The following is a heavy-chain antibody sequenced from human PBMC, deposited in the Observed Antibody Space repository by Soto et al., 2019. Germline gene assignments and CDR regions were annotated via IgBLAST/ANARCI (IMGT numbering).Heavy chain of an antibody. CDR3: AREGIAADGTFYYGMDV. CDR1: GFTFSSYG. CDR2: IWYDGSNK. D-gene: IGHD6-13*01. V-gene: IGHV3-33*01. Sequence: QVQLVESGGGVVQPGRSLRLSCAASGFTFSSYGMHWVRQAPGKGLEWVAVIWYDGSNKYYADSVKGRVTISRDNSKNPLYLQMNSLRAEDTAVYYCAREGIAADGTFYYGMDVWGQGTTVTVSS. J-gene: IGHJ6*02.